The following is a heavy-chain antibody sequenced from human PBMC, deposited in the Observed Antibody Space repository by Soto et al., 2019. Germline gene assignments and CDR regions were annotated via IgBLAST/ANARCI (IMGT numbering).Heavy chain of an antibody. CDR3: ARDPIIYGVEMATILDY. Sequence: QVQLVQSGAEVKKPGASVKFSCKASGYTFTSYGISWVRQAPGQGLEWMGWISAYNGNTNYAQKLQGRVTMTTDTSTSTAYMELRSLRSDDTAVYYCARDPIIYGVEMATILDYWGQGTLVTVSS. D-gene: IGHD5-12*01. CDR2: ISAYNGNT. V-gene: IGHV1-18*01. J-gene: IGHJ4*02. CDR1: GYTFTSYG.